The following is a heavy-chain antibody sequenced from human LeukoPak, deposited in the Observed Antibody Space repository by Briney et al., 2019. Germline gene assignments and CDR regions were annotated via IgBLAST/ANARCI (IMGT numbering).Heavy chain of an antibody. CDR1: GFTFSDYY. CDR2: ITGKSSYI. J-gene: IGHJ4*02. CDR3: TRDPSLDSNFGVYAED. V-gene: IGHV3-21*01. D-gene: IGHD4-17*01. Sequence: GGSLRLSCAASGFTFSDYYMSWVRQAPGKRLEWVASITGKSSYIYYADSVKGRFTISRDSANKLLYLRMNSLGAEDTAVYYCTRDPSLDSNFGVYAEDWGRGTLVTVSS.